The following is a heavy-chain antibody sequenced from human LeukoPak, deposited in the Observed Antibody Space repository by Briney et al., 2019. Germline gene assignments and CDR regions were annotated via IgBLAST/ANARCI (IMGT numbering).Heavy chain of an antibody. D-gene: IGHD2-15*01. J-gene: IGHJ4*02. V-gene: IGHV1-18*01. Sequence: ASVKVSCKASGYTFSNYGINWVRQAPGQGLEWMGCVSGYNGNTDYAQKLKGRVTMTTDTSTRTAYMELRSLSSDDTAVYYCARFVPADIVGDDYWGQGTLVSVSS. CDR2: VSGYNGNT. CDR3: ARFVPADIVGDDY. CDR1: GYTFSNYG.